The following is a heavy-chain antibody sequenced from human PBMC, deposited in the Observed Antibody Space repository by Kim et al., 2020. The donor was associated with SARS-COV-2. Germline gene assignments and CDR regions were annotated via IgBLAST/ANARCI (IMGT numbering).Heavy chain of an antibody. CDR3: ARYSGYEPFDY. D-gene: IGHD5-12*01. CDR2: T. V-gene: IGHV1-3*01. J-gene: IGHJ4*02. Sequence: TKYSQKFPGRVTITRDTSASTAYMGLSSLRSEDTAVYYCARYSGYEPFDYWGQGTLVTVSS.